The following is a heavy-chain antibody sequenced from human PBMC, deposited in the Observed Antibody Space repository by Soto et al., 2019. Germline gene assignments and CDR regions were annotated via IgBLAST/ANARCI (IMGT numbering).Heavy chain of an antibody. CDR3: ARDEGDRSWKTGRYYYYGMDV. CDR1: GYTFTSYG. Sequence: ASVKVSCKASGYTFTSYGISWVRQAPGQGLEWMGWISAYNGNTNYAQKLQGRVTMTTDTSTSTAYMELRSLRSDDTAVYYCARDEGDRSWKTGRYYYYGMDVWGQGTTVTVSS. J-gene: IGHJ6*02. D-gene: IGHD6-13*01. V-gene: IGHV1-18*01. CDR2: ISAYNGNT.